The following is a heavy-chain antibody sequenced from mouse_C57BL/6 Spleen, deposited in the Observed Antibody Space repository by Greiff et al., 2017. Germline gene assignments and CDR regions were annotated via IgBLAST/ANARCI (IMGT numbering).Heavy chain of an antibody. CDR2: IDPSDSYT. J-gene: IGHJ1*03. CDR3: ARTTTVVATEYFDV. CDR1: GYTFTSYW. D-gene: IGHD1-1*01. V-gene: IGHV1-69*01. Sequence: QVQLQQSGAELVMPGASVKLSCKASGYTFTSYWMHWVKQRPGQGLEWIGEIDPSDSYTNYNQKFKGKSTLTVDKSSSTAYMQLSSLTSEDSAVYYCARTTTVVATEYFDVWGTGTTVTVSS.